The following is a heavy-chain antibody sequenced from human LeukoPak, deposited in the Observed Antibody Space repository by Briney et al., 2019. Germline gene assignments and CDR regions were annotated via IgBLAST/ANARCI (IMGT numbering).Heavy chain of an antibody. V-gene: IGHV3-30*02. CDR3: ARDGVAGGFDY. D-gene: IGHD6-19*01. CDR2: IRYDGSNK. CDR1: GFTFSSYG. Sequence: GGSLRLSCAASGFTFSSYGMHWVRQAPGKGLEWVAFIRYDGSNKKYADSLKGRFTISRDDAKNLVFLQMNSLRVEDTAVYYCARDGVAGGFDYWGQGILVTVSS. J-gene: IGHJ4*02.